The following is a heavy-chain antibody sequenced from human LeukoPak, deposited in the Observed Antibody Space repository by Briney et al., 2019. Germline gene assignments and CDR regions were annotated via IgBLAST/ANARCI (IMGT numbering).Heavy chain of an antibody. J-gene: IGHJ4*02. CDR3: ARDQLVAATHYFDY. V-gene: IGHV3-30*04. CDR1: GFTFSSYA. Sequence: PGRSLRLSCAASGFTFSSYAMHWVRQAPGKGLEWVAVISYDGSNKYYADSVKGQFTISRDNSKNTLYLQMNSLRAEDTAVYYCARDQLVAATHYFDYWGQGTLVTVSS. CDR2: ISYDGSNK. D-gene: IGHD2-15*01.